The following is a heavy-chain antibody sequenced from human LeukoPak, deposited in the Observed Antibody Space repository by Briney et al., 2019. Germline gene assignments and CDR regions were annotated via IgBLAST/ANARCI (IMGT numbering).Heavy chain of an antibody. D-gene: IGHD2-2*01. CDR1: GYTFTSYG. V-gene: IGHV1-18*01. Sequence: ASVKVSCKASGYTFTSYGISWVRQAPGQGLEWMGWISAYNGNTNYAQKLQGRVTMTTDTSTSTAYMELRSLRFDDTAVYYCARSKGRVVPAARGLYYMDVWGKGTTVTVS. CDR2: ISAYNGNT. CDR3: ARSKGRVVPAARGLYYMDV. J-gene: IGHJ6*03.